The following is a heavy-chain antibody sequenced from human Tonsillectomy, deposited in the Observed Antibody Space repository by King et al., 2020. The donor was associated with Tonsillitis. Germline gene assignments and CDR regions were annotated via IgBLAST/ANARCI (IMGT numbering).Heavy chain of an antibody. CDR3: ARDSFDSSGHYYGFDS. J-gene: IGHJ5*01. Sequence: EVQLVESGGGLVQPGGSLRLSCAASGFTFSSYWMHWVRQAPGKGLVWVSRINTDGSHTAYAGSVKGRFIISSDNAKNTIYLEMNSLRVDDTAVYFCARDSFDSSGHYYGFDSWGQGILVTVSS. V-gene: IGHV3-74*01. D-gene: IGHD3-22*01. CDR2: INTDGSHT. CDR1: GFTFSSYW.